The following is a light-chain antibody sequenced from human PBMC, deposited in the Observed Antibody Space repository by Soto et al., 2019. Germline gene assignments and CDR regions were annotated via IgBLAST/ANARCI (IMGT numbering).Light chain of an antibody. Sequence: DIQMTQSPSTLSASVGDRVTITCRASQSMINWLGWYQQKPGKAPKLLIYKASSLESGVPSRFSGSGSGADFTLTINRLQPDDFATYYCQQSYSTTITFGQGTRLEIK. V-gene: IGKV1-5*03. CDR1: QSMINW. CDR2: KAS. CDR3: QQSYSTTIT. J-gene: IGKJ5*01.